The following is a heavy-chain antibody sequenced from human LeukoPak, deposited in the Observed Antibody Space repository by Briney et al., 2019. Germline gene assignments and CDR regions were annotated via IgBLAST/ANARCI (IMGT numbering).Heavy chain of an antibody. CDR3: ARGPITTRSHFDY. CDR2: IIPIFATA. D-gene: IGHD3-22*01. Sequence: SVKVSCKASGGTFSSYAISWVRQAPGQGLEWMGGIIPIFATANYAQKFQGRVTITADESTSTAYMELSSLRSEDTAVYYCARGPITTRSHFDYWGQGTLVTASS. V-gene: IGHV1-69*13. CDR1: GGTFSSYA. J-gene: IGHJ4*02.